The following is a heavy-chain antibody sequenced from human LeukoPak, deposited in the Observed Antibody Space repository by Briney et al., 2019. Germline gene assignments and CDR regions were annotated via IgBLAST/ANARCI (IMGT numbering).Heavy chain of an antibody. CDR2: INPNSGGT. Sequence: ASVKVSCKASGYTFTGYYMHWVRQAPGQGLEWMGWINPNSGGTNYAQKFQGRVTMTRDTSISTAYMELSRLRPDDAAVYYCARYYDSSGTYYFDYWGQGTLVTVSS. CDR3: ARYYDSSGTYYFDY. V-gene: IGHV1-2*02. CDR1: GYTFTGYY. D-gene: IGHD3-22*01. J-gene: IGHJ4*02.